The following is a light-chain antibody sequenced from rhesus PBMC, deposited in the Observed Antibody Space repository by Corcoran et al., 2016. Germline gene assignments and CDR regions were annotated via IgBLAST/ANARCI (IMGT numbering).Light chain of an antibody. CDR1: QGISNN. V-gene: IGKV1-33*02. J-gene: IGKJ3*01. CDR2: YAS. Sequence: DIQMTQSPSSLSASVGDTVTITCRASQGISNNLAWYQQKPGKVPKLLIYYASTLQSGVPSRFSGRGAGTDFTLTISSLQPEDFETYYCQHGYGTPFTFGPGTKLDIK. CDR3: QHGYGTPFT.